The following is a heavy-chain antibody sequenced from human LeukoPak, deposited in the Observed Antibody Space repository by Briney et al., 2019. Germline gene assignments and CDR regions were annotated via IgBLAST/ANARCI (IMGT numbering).Heavy chain of an antibody. J-gene: IGHJ4*02. V-gene: IGHV3-11*01. CDR2: IGSSGSTI. Sequence: PGGSLRLSCAASGFTFSDYYMSWIRQAPGKGLEWVSYIGSSGSTIYYADSVKGRFTISRDNAKNSLYLQINSLRAEDTAVYYCARDRYVGATTAGDSDSWGQRTLVTVSS. D-gene: IGHD1-26*01. CDR1: GFTFSDYY. CDR3: ARDRYVGATTAGDSDS.